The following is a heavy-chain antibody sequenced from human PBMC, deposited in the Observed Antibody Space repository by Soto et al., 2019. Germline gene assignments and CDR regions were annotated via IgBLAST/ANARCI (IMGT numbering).Heavy chain of an antibody. CDR3: ARGGYGYYYDSSGYHDY. D-gene: IGHD3-22*01. J-gene: IGHJ4*02. CDR1: GFTFSSYA. V-gene: IGHV3-30-3*01. Sequence: QVQLVESGGGVVQPGRSLRLSCAASGFTFSSYAMHWVRQAPGTGLEWVAVISYDGSNKYYADSVKGRFTISRDNSKNTLYLQMNCRRAEDTAVYYCARGGYGYYYDSSGYHDYWGQGTLVTVSS. CDR2: ISYDGSNK.